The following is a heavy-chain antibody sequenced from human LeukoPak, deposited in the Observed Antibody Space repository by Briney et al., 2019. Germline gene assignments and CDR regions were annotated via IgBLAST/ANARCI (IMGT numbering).Heavy chain of an antibody. V-gene: IGHV4-31*03. CDR1: GGSISSGGYY. CDR2: IYYSGST. CDR3: ARVPHSSHYFDY. J-gene: IGHJ4*02. Sequence: SETLSITCTVSGGSISSGGYYWSWIRQHPGKGLEWIGYIYYSGSTYYNPSLKSRVTISVDTSKNQFSLKLSSVTAADTAVYYCARVPHSSHYFDYWGQGTLVTVSS. D-gene: IGHD3-22*01.